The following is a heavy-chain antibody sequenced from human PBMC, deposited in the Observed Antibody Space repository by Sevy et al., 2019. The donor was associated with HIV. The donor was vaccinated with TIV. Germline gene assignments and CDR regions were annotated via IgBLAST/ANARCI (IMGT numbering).Heavy chain of an antibody. CDR2: INAGNGNT. V-gene: IGHV1-3*01. CDR1: GYTFTSYA. J-gene: IGHJ3*02. CDR3: ARDLDIVVVVAAVNDAFDI. Sequence: ASVKVSCKASGYTFTSYAMHWVRQAPGQRLEWMGWINAGNGNTKYSQKFQGRVTITRDTSASKAYMELSSLRSEETAVYYCARDLDIVVVVAAVNDAFDIWGQGTMVTVSS. D-gene: IGHD2-15*01.